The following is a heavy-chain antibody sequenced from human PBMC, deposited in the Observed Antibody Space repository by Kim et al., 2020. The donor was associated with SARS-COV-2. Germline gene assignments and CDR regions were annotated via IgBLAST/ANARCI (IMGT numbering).Heavy chain of an antibody. J-gene: IGHJ2*01. V-gene: IGHV4-31*03. CDR3: ARDSGKYYDFCSGFFTNWDFDL. D-gene: IGHD3-3*01. Sequence: SETLSLTCTVSGGSISSGGYYWSWIRQHPGKGLEWIGYIYYSGSTYYNPSLKSRVTISVDTSKNQFSLKLSSVTAADTAVYYCARDSGKYYDFCSGFFTNWDFDLWGRGTLVTVSS. CDR1: GGSISSGGYY. CDR2: IYYSGST.